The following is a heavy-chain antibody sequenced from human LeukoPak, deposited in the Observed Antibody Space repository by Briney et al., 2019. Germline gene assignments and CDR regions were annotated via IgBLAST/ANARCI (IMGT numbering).Heavy chain of an antibody. CDR1: GGSISSGGYY. D-gene: IGHD3-3*01. CDR2: IYYSGST. V-gene: IGHV4-31*03. Sequence: PSETLSLTCTVSGGSISSGGYYWSWIRQHPGKGLEWIGYIYYSGSTYYNPSLKSRVTISVDTSKNQFSLKLGSVTAADTAVYYCARTYYDFWSGYYDWFDPWGQGTLVTVSS. J-gene: IGHJ5*02. CDR3: ARTYYDFWSGYYDWFDP.